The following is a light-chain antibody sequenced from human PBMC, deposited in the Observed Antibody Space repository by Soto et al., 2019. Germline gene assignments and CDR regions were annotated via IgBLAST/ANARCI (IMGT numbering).Light chain of an antibody. CDR1: QSIRSS. CDR2: GES. Sequence: DIQMTQSPSSLSASVGDRVTIACRASQSIRSSITWYQQNPGKAPKLMIYGESVLESGVPSRFSGSVSGRDCTLTINGRQPEDFATYFCQKRFDIPITFGHGTKVD. J-gene: IGKJ3*01. CDR3: QKRFDIPIT. V-gene: IGKV1-39*01.